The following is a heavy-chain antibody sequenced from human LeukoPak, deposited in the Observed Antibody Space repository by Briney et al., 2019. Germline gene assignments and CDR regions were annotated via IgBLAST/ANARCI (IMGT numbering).Heavy chain of an antibody. CDR1: GYTLTELS. V-gene: IGHV1-24*01. CDR2: FDPEDGET. CDR3: AVGPCSRTTCYGYYGMDV. Sequence: ASVKVSCKVSGYTLTELSMHWVRQAPGKGLEWMGGFDPEDGETIYAQKFQGRVTITRDTSASTAYMEVSSLRSEDTAVYFCAVGPCSRTTCYGYYGMDVWGQGTTVTVSS. D-gene: IGHD2-2*01. J-gene: IGHJ6*02.